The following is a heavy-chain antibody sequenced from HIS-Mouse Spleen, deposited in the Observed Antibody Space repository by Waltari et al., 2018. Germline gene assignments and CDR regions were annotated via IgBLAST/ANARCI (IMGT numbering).Heavy chain of an antibody. V-gene: IGHV5-51*03. CDR1: GYSFTSYW. D-gene: IGHD6-13*01. CDR2: RSPGDSVP. J-gene: IGHJ1*01. Sequence: EVQLVQSGAEVKKPGESLKISCKGSGYSFTSYWIGWVRQMPGKGLEWLGCRSPGDSVPRSAPSFQGQVTISADKSISTAYLQWSSLKASDTAMYYCARLRYSSSWLEYFQHWGQGTLVTVSS. CDR3: ARLRYSSSWLEYFQH.